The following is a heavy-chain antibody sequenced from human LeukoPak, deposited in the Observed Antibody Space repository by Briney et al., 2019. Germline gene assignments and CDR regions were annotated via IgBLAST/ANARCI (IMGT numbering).Heavy chain of an antibody. V-gene: IGHV3-33*01. Sequence: PGGSLRLSCAASGFSLSNYGMHWVRQAPGKGLEWVAVIWYDGSDKKYADSVKGRFTISRDTSNNTLYAQMNSLRAEDTPVYYCARGRGSYFDYWGQGTLVTVSS. D-gene: IGHD1-26*01. J-gene: IGHJ4*02. CDR1: GFSLSNYG. CDR3: ARGRGSYFDY. CDR2: IWYDGSDK.